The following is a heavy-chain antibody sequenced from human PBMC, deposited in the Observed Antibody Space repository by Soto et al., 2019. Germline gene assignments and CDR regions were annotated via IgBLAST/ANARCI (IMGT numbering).Heavy chain of an antibody. V-gene: IGHV5-51*01. D-gene: IGHD6-13*01. CDR3: ARSPRSSPYFDY. J-gene: IGHJ4*02. Sequence: ESLKISCQCSGYTLSNFWIAWVRQLPGKGLEWMGIIYPGDYETRYSPSFHGKVTISADRSIGTAYLQWSSLEASDSAFYFCARSPRSSPYFDYWGQGALVTVPQ. CDR2: IYPGDYET. CDR1: GYTLSNFW.